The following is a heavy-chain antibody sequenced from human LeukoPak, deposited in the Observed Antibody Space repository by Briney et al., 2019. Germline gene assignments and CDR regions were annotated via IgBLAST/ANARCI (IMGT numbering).Heavy chain of an antibody. D-gene: IGHD5-18*01. Sequence: ASVKLSCRASGYTFTSYDINWVRQATGQGLEWMGWMNPNSGNTGYAQKFQGRVTMTRNTSISTAYMELSSLRSEDTAVYYCARDNGGTAMAYYYYYYMDVWGNGTTVIISS. V-gene: IGHV1-8*01. J-gene: IGHJ6*03. CDR2: MNPNSGNT. CDR3: ARDNGGTAMAYYYYYYMDV. CDR1: GYTFTSYD.